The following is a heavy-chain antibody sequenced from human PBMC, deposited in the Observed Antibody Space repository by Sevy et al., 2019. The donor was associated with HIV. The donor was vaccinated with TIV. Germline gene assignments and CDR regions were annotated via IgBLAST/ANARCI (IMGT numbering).Heavy chain of an antibody. V-gene: IGHV3-7*01. CDR3: AHETFGRFDS. Sequence: GGSLRLSCAASGFTFSANWMNWVRQAPGKGLEWVANIKGDGSDKHYVDSVEGRFTISRDNAKNLLYLQMNSLRVEDTAVYYCAHETFGRFDSWGQGTLVTVSS. CDR1: GFTFSANW. D-gene: IGHD3-16*01. J-gene: IGHJ4*02. CDR2: IKGDGSDK.